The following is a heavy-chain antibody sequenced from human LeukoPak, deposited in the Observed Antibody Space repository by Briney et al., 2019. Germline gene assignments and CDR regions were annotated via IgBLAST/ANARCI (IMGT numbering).Heavy chain of an antibody. CDR3: ALTIVVVPAAFDY. D-gene: IGHD2-2*01. J-gene: IGHJ4*02. CDR1: GFTFSSYW. CDR2: IKQDGSEK. Sequence: GGSLRLSCAASGFTFSSYWMSWVRQAPGKGLEGVANIKQDGSEKYYVDSVKGRFTISRDNAKNSLYLQMNSLRAEDTAVYYCALTIVVVPAAFDYWGQGTLVTVSP. V-gene: IGHV3-7*01.